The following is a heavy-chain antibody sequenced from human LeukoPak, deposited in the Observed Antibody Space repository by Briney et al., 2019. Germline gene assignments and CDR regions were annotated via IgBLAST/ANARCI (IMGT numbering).Heavy chain of an antibody. CDR1: GYTFTSYA. V-gene: IGHV1-3*01. Sequence: GASVKVSCKASGYTFTSYAMDWVRQAPGQRLEWMGWINAGNGNTKYSQKFQGRVTITRDTSASTAYMELSSLRSEDTAVYYCARELPYGSGSKLDYWGQGTLVTVSS. CDR2: INAGNGNT. D-gene: IGHD3-10*01. CDR3: ARELPYGSGSKLDY. J-gene: IGHJ4*02.